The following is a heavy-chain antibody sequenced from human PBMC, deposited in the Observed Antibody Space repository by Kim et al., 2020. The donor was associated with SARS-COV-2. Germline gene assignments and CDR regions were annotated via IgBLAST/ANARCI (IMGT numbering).Heavy chain of an antibody. CDR1: GFTFSTYW. Sequence: GGSLRLSCAASGFTFSTYWMHWVRQAPGKGLVWVSRINIDGMVTTYADSVEGRFTISRDNAKNTLYLQMNKVRAEDTAVYYCVRDNLEYNASGDYCGQGSLLTLPS. D-gene: IGHD3-10*01. V-gene: IGHV3-74*01. CDR2: INIDGMVT. J-gene: IGHJ4*02. CDR3: VRDNLEYNASGDY.